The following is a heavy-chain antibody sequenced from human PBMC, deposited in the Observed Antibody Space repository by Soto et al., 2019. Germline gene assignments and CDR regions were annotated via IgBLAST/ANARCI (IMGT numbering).Heavy chain of an antibody. J-gene: IGHJ4*02. CDR3: ARDPGYCSGGSCYSSY. CDR2: IIPILGIA. D-gene: IGHD2-15*01. CDR1: GGTFSSYT. Sequence: QVQLVQSGAEVKKPGSSVKVSCKASGGTFSSYTISWVRQAPGQGLEWMGRIIPILGIANYAQKFQGRVTITADKSTSTAYMELSSLRSEDTAVYYCARDPGYCSGGSCYSSYWGQGTLVTVSS. V-gene: IGHV1-69*08.